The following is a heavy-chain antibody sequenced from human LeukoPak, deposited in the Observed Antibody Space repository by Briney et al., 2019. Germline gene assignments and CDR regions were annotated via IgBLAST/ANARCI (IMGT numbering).Heavy chain of an antibody. J-gene: IGHJ4*02. CDR3: ARLWAVAGTVDDY. Sequence: GGSLRLSCAASGFTLSTYWMSWVRQAPGKRPEWVANIKRDGSEKYYVDSVKGRFTISRDNARNSLYLQMNSLRAEDTAVYYCARLWAVAGTVDDYWGQGTLVTVSS. V-gene: IGHV3-7*01. CDR2: IKRDGSEK. CDR1: GFTLSTYW. D-gene: IGHD6-19*01.